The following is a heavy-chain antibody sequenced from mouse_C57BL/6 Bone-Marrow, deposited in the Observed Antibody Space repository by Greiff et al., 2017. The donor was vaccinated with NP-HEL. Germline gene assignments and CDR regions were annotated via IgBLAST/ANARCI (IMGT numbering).Heavy chain of an antibody. CDR3: TRGGTPLYYFDY. CDR1: GYTFTSSW. J-gene: IGHJ2*01. V-gene: IGHV1-5*01. D-gene: IGHD3-3*01. CDR2: IYPGNSDN. Sequence: EVQLQQSGTVLARPGASVKMSCKTSGYTFTSSWMHWVNQRPGQGLEWIGAIYPGNSDNSYNQKFKGKAKLTAVTSASTADMELSSLTNEDSAVYYCTRGGTPLYYFDYWGQGTTLTVSS.